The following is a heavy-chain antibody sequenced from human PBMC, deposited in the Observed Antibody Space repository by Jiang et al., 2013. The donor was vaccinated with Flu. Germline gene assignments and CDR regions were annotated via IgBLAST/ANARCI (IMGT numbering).Heavy chain of an antibody. D-gene: IGHD3/OR15-3a*01. CDR1: GGSFSGYY. V-gene: IGHV4-34*01. Sequence: LLKPSETLSLTCAVSGGSFSGYYWTWIRQPPGKGLEWIGEINHSGRTNYNPSLKSRVTISVDTSKSQFSLKLTSLTAADTAVYFCARAPLTSEPISVFGLVPRLCFDFWGQGTLVTVSS. CDR2: INHSGRT. J-gene: IGHJ4*02. CDR3: ARAPLTSEPISVFGLVPRLCFDF.